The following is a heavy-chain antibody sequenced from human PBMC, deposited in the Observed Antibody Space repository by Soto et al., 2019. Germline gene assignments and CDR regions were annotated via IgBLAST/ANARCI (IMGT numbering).Heavy chain of an antibody. CDR3: APWFGAFAY. CDR1: GFTFSSYG. V-gene: IGHV3-30*03. Sequence: QVQLVESGGGVVQPGRSLRLSCAASGFTFSSYGMHWVRQAPGKGLEWVAVISYDGSNKYYADSVKGPFTISRDNSKNTLYLQMNRLRAEDTAVYYCAPWFGAFAYWGQGTLVTVSS. CDR2: ISYDGSNK. D-gene: IGHD3-10*01. J-gene: IGHJ4*02.